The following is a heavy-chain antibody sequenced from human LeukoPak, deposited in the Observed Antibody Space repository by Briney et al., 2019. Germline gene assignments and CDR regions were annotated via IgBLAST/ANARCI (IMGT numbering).Heavy chain of an antibody. V-gene: IGHV3-20*04. Sequence: PGGSLRLSCAASGFTFDDYGMSWVRQAPGKGLEWVSGINWNGGSTGYADSVKGRFTISRDNAKNSLYLQMNSLRAEDTALYYCARLGGSGSYYGSLDYWGQGTLVTVSS. CDR1: GFTFDDYG. D-gene: IGHD1-26*01. CDR3: ARLGGSGSYYGSLDY. CDR2: INWNGGST. J-gene: IGHJ4*02.